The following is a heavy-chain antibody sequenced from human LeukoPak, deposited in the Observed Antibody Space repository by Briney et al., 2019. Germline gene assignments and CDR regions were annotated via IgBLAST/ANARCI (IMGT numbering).Heavy chain of an antibody. CDR2: ISWDGNIQ. V-gene: IGHV3-30-3*01. CDR1: GFTFRSHA. Sequence: PGGSLRLSCAASGFTFRSHAIHWVRQAPGKGLEWVAFISWDGNIQYYAESVKGRFTLSRDNSKNTVYLQMNSLRIGDTAVYYCARDYSGWYVFDYWGQGTLVAVSP. CDR3: ARDYSGWYVFDY. J-gene: IGHJ4*02. D-gene: IGHD6-19*01.